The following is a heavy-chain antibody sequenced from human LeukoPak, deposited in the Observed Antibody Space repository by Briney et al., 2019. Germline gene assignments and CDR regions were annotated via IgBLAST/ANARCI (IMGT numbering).Heavy chain of an antibody. CDR1: GFTFSSYE. CDR3: ARGPYNWNDGGYGMDV. J-gene: IGHJ6*04. D-gene: IGHD1-1*01. V-gene: IGHV3-7*03. CDR2: IKKDGSDK. Sequence: GGSLRLSCAASGFTFSSYEMNWVRQAPGKGLEWVANIKKDGSDKYYVDSVKGRFTISRDNAKNSLYLQMNTLRAEDTAVYYCARGPYNWNDGGYGMDVWGKGTTVTVYS.